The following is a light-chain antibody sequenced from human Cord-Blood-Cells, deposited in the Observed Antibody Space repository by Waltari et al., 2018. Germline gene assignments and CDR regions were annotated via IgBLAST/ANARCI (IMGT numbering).Light chain of an antibody. CDR1: GADVAGVNY. Sequence: QSALTRPASVSGSLGQSIPISCTGTGADVAGVNYVSWYQQHPGKAPKPMIYDVSNQPSGVSNRLSCSNSGNTTTLTISRLQAEDEADYYCSSYTSSSTLVFCGGTKLTLL. V-gene: IGLV2-14*01. J-gene: IGLJ2*01. CDR2: DVS. CDR3: SSYTSSSTLV.